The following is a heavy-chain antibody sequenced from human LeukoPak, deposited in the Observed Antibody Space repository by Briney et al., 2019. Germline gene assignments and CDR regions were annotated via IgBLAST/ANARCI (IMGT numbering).Heavy chain of an antibody. Sequence: PGGSLRLSCAASGFTFSSYSMNWVRQAPGEGLEWVSSISSSSSYIYYADSVKGRFTISRDNAKNSLYLQMNSLRAEDTAVYYCARFVTSGNDFDYWGQGTLVTVSS. CDR3: ARFVTSGNDFDY. CDR2: ISSSSSYI. V-gene: IGHV3-21*01. J-gene: IGHJ4*02. CDR1: GFTFSSYS. D-gene: IGHD1-1*01.